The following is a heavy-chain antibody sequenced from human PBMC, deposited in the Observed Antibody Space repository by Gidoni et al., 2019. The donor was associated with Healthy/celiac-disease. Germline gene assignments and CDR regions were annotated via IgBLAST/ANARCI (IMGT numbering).Heavy chain of an antibody. V-gene: IGHV4-34*01. J-gene: IGHJ6*02. CDR3: ARQRGGWGYCSSTSCYSNYYYYGMDV. D-gene: IGHD2-2*02. Sequence: QVQLQQWGAGLLKPSATLSLTCAVSGGSFSGYYWTWIRHPPGKGLEWIGQINHSGSTTYNPSLKSRVTISVDTSKNQFSLKLRSVTAADTAVYYCARQRGGWGYCSSTSCYSNYYYYGMDVWGQGTTVTVSS. CDR1: GGSFSGYY. CDR2: INHSGST.